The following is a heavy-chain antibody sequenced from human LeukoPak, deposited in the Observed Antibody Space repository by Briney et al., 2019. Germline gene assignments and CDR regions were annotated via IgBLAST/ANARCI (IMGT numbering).Heavy chain of an antibody. J-gene: IGHJ4*02. CDR3: ARERRFCTSTSCYCFFDY. CDR1: GFTFSDYA. V-gene: IGHV3-64*01. Sequence: GGSLRLSCAASGFTFSDYAMHWVRQAPGKGLEYVSAISHNGGSTYYAHSVKGRFTISRDNSKNTLYLQLGSLRDEDMAVYYCARERRFCTSTSCYCFFDYWGQGTLDTVSS. CDR2: ISHNGGST. D-gene: IGHD2-2*01.